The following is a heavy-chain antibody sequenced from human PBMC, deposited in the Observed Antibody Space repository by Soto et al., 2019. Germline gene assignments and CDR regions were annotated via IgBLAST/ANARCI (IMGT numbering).Heavy chain of an antibody. J-gene: IGHJ5*02. CDR2: INHSGST. Sequence: ASETLSLTCAVYGGSFSGYYWSWIRQPPGKGLEWIGEINHSGSTNYNPSLKSRVTISVDTSKNQFSLKLSSVTAADTAVYYCARGRPVLRFLEWLRTNWFDPWGQGTLVTVSS. CDR3: ARGRPVLRFLEWLRTNWFDP. CDR1: GGSFSGYY. V-gene: IGHV4-34*01. D-gene: IGHD3-3*01.